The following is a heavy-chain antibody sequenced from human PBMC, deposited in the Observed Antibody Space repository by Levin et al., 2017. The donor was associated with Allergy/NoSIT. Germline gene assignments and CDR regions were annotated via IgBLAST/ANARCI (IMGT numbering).Heavy chain of an antibody. CDR1: GFTFSLAS. J-gene: IGHJ4*02. CDR3: STQISCGELLLPF. Sequence: GGSLRLSCVASGFTFSLASMNWVRQAPGKGLEWVGHIRSQTNGETSDYAAPVKGRFTISRDDSKSTVYLQMNSLKTEDAAVYYCSTQISCGELLLPFWGQGALVAVSS. D-gene: IGHD3-10*01. CDR2: IRSQTNGETS. V-gene: IGHV3-15*01.